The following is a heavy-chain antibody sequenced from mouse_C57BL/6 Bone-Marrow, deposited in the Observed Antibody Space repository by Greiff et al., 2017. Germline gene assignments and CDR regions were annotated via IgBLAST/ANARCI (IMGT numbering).Heavy chain of an antibody. D-gene: IGHD1-1*01. Sequence: QVQLKESGPELVKPGASVKISCKASGYAFSSSWMNWVKQRPGKGLEWIGRIYPGDGDTNYNGKFKGKATLTADKSSSTAYMQLSSLTSEDSAVYFCAILLGAMDDWGQGTSVTVSS. CDR1: GYAFSSSW. CDR3: AILLGAMDD. V-gene: IGHV1-82*01. CDR2: IYPGDGDT. J-gene: IGHJ4*01.